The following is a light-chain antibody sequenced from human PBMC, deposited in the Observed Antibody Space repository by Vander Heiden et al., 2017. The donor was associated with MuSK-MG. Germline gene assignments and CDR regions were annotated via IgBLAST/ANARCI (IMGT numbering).Light chain of an antibody. V-gene: IGKV1-5*01. Sequence: DIQMTQSPSTLSASVGDRVPITCRASQSFSSRLAWYQQKPGKAPNLLIYDASRLESGVPSRFSGSGSGTEFTLTIRSLHPDDFATYYWQQYTSYRSTFGQGTKVEIK. CDR2: DAS. CDR3: QQYTSYRST. CDR1: QSFSSR. J-gene: IGKJ1*01.